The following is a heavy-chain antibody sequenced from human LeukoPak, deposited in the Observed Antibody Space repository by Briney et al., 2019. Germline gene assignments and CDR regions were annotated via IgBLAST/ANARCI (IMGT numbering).Heavy chain of an antibody. CDR2: IKQDGSEK. CDR3: ARPDFTIFGVVSQPDAFDI. Sequence: PGGSLRLSCAASGFTFSDAWMSWVRQAPGKGLEWVANIKQDGSEKYYVDSVKGRFTISRDNAKNSLYLQMNSLRAEDTAVYYCARPDFTIFGVVSQPDAFDIWGQGTMVTVSS. CDR1: GFTFSDAW. D-gene: IGHD3-3*01. V-gene: IGHV3-7*01. J-gene: IGHJ3*02.